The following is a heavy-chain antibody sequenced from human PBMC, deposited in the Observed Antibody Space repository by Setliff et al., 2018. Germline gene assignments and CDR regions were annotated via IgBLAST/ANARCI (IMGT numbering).Heavy chain of an antibody. CDR1: GYTFTSYG. CDR3: ARARRTVVVVAATIFDY. D-gene: IGHD2-15*01. CDR2: ISAYNGNT. J-gene: IGHJ4*02. V-gene: IGHV1-18*01. Sequence: GASVKVSCKASGYTFTSYGISWVRQAPGQGLEWMGWISAYNGNTNYAQKLQGRVTMTTDTSTSTAYMELSSLRSEDTAVYYCARARRTVVVVAATIFDYWGQGTLVTVSS.